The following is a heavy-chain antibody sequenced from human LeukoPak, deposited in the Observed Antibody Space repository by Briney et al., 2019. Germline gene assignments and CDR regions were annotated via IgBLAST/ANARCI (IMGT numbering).Heavy chain of an antibody. D-gene: IGHD2-15*01. CDR2: ISHSGST. V-gene: IGHV4-34*01. CDR1: GGSFSGYY. J-gene: IGHJ4*02. Sequence: SETLSLTCAVYGGSFSGYYWSWIRQPPGKGLEWIGEISHSGSTNYNPSLKSRVTISVDTSKNQFSLKLSSVTAADTAVYYCARGGSRIVVVVAARKPHYFDYWDQGTLVTVSS. CDR3: ARGGSRIVVVVAARKPHYFDY.